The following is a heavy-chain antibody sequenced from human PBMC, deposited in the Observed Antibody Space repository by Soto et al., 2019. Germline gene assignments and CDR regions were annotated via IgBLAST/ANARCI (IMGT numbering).Heavy chain of an antibody. CDR3: ARGPLRYFDWLLSAEYFQH. D-gene: IGHD3-9*01. V-gene: IGHV4-34*01. CDR2: INHSGST. J-gene: IGHJ1*01. Sequence: PSETLSLTCAVYGGSFSGYYWSWIRQPPGKGLEWIGEINHSGSTNYNPSLKSRVTISVDTSKNQFSLKLSSVTAADTAVYYCARGPLRYFDWLLSAEYFQHWGQGTLVTVSS. CDR1: GGSFSGYY.